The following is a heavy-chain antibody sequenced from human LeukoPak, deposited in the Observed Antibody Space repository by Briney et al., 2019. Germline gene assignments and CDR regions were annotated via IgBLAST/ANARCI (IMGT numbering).Heavy chain of an antibody. CDR1: GFTFSDYY. J-gene: IGHJ6*02. Sequence: GGSLRLSCAASGFTFSDYYMTWLRQAPGKGLEWLSYISNSGSTVFYADSVKGRFTVSRDNAKRSLYLQIGSLRDDDTAVYHCALGTINKDYYFGMDVWGQGTTVTVSS. D-gene: IGHD2-8*01. V-gene: IGHV3-11*01. CDR2: ISNSGSTV. CDR3: ALGTINKDYYFGMDV.